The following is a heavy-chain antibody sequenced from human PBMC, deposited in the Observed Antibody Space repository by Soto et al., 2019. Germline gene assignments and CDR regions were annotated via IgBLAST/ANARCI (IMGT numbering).Heavy chain of an antibody. Sequence: SETLSLTCTVSVCSVSSCYWCGMRRPAGGRLEWIGRNYTSESANYNPSLHRRVAMTADTSTNQLSLQLLSVTAADTTVEYCARSYRPPSYSPQLRGWCDPWGQGTLVT. CDR1: VCSVSSCY. CDR3: ARSYRPPSYSPQLRGWCDP. CDR2: NYTSESA. J-gene: IGHJ5*02. V-gene: IGHV4-4*07. D-gene: IGHD1-1*01.